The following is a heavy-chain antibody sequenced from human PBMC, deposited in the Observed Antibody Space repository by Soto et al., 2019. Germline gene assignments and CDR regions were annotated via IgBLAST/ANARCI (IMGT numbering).Heavy chain of an antibody. CDR2: IIPMFPTT. Sequence: SVKVSCKASGDTFGRNAIHWVRQAPGQGLEWMGGIIPMFPTTNYAQKFKGRLTIYADESTGTAYMEMTSLTSEDTAVYYFTKDGDSADYGYWGQGTLVTVSS. CDR3: TKDGDSADYGY. CDR1: GDTFGRNA. J-gene: IGHJ4*02. V-gene: IGHV1-69*13. D-gene: IGHD2-21*01.